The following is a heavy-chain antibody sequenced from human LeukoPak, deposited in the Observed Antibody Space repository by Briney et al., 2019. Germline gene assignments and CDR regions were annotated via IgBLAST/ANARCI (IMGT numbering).Heavy chain of an antibody. Sequence: SETLSLTCTVSGGPISSYYWSWIRQPAGKGLEWIGRIYTSGSTNYNPSLKSRVTMSVDTSKNQFSLKLSSVTAADTAVYYCARNGDYVRYWYFDLWGRGTLVTVSS. J-gene: IGHJ2*01. V-gene: IGHV4-4*07. CDR2: IYTSGST. CDR1: GGPISSYY. D-gene: IGHD4-17*01. CDR3: ARNGDYVRYWYFDL.